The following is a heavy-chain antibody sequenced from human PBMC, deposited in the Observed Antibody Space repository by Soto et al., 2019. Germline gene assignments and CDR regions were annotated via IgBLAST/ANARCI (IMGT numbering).Heavy chain of an antibody. Sequence: EVQLLESGGGLVQPGGSLRLSCAAYGFTFSSYAMSWVRQAPGKGLEWVSGIGTSAGTTYYADSVKGRLTISRYKSKNSLYLQMNSLRAEDTAVYDCRPIFRYYDMEDRGQGRTVTISS. CDR2: IGTSAGTT. J-gene: IGHJ6*02. D-gene: IGHD2-21*01. V-gene: IGHV3-23*01. CDR3: RPIFRYYDMED. CDR1: GFTFSSYA.